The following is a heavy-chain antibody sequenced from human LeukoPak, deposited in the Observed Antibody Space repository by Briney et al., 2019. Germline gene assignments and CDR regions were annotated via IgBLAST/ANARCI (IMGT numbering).Heavy chain of an antibody. CDR2: INANSGST. Sequence: ASVKVSCKASGYTFTSYGMHWVRQAPGQGLEWMGWINANSGSTNYAQKFQGRVTMTRDTSISTAYMELSRLRSDDTAVYYCATNIMVRDIINWFDPWGQGTLVTVSS. CDR1: GYTFTSYG. D-gene: IGHD3-10*01. J-gene: IGHJ5*02. CDR3: ATNIMVRDIINWFDP. V-gene: IGHV1-2*02.